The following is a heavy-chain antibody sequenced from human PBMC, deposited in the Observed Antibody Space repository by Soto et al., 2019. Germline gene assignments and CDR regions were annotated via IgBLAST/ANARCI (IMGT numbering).Heavy chain of an antibody. CDR1: GGSFSGYY. CDR2: INHSGST. CDR3: ARVHCSSTSCYDDYYYYYMDV. D-gene: IGHD2-2*01. Sequence: QVQLQQWGAGLLKPSETLSLTCAVYGGSFSGYYWSWIRQPPGKGLEWIGEINHSGSTNYNPSLNSRVTISVDTSKNQFSLKLSSVTAADTAVYYCARVHCSSTSCYDDYYYYYMDVWGKGTTVTVSS. J-gene: IGHJ6*03. V-gene: IGHV4-34*01.